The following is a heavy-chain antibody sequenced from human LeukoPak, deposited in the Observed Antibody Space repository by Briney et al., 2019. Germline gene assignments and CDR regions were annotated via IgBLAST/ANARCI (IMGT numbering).Heavy chain of an antibody. J-gene: IGHJ5*02. CDR3: ARDTTMYYYDSSGDLNWFDP. CDR1: GFTLSNFA. V-gene: IGHV3-21*01. D-gene: IGHD3-22*01. CDR2: ISSSSSYI. Sequence: PGGSLRLSCAASGFTLSNFAMTWVRQAPGKGLEWVSSISSSSSYIYYADSVKGRFTISRDNAKNSLYLQMNSLRAEDTAVYYCARDTTMYYYDSSGDLNWFDPWGQGTLVTVSS.